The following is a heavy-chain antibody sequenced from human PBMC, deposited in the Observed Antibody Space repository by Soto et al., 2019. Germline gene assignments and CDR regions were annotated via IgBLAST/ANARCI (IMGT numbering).Heavy chain of an antibody. Sequence: PSETLSLTCAVYGGSFSGYYWSWIRQPPGKGLEWIGEINHSGSTNYNPSLKSRVTISVDTSKNQFSLKLSSVTAADTAVYYCAGARGYSYGTIDYWGQGTLVTVSS. D-gene: IGHD5-18*01. J-gene: IGHJ4*02. CDR1: GGSFSGYY. CDR2: INHSGST. V-gene: IGHV4-34*01. CDR3: AGARGYSYGTIDY.